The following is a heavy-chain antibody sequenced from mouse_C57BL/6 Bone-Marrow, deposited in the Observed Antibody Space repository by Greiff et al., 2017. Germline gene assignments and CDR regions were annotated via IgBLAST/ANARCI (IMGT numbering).Heavy chain of an antibody. V-gene: IGHV1-81*01. Sequence: VMLQQSGAELARPGASVKLSCKASGYTFTSYGISWVKQRTGQGLEWIGEIYPRSGNTYYNEKFKGKATLTADKSSSTAYMELRSLTSEDSAVYFCARNYYCSSWYFDVWGTGTTVTVSS. CDR1: GYTFTSYG. D-gene: IGHD1-1*01. CDR3: ARNYYCSSWYFDV. CDR2: IYPRSGNT. J-gene: IGHJ1*03.